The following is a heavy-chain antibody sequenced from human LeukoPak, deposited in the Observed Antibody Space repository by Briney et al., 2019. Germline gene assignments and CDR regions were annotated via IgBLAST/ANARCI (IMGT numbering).Heavy chain of an antibody. Sequence: GGSLRLSCAASGFTFSSYAMSWVRQAPGKGLEWVSTISNSDYSTYYADSVKGRFTISRANSENTLYLQMNSLRVEDTAVYYCARERRGYQLPKMDYYYYMDVWGKGTTVTISS. CDR1: GFTFSSYA. J-gene: IGHJ6*03. D-gene: IGHD2-2*01. V-gene: IGHV3-23*01. CDR3: ARERRGYQLPKMDYYYYMDV. CDR2: ISNSDYST.